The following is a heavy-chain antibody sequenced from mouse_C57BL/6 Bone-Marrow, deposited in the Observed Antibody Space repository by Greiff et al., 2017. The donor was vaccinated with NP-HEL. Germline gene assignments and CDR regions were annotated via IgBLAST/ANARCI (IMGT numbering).Heavy chain of an antibody. J-gene: IGHJ4*01. V-gene: IGHV1-50*01. CDR1: GYTFTSYW. Sequence: QVQLQQPGAELVKPGASVKLSCKASGYTFTSYWMQWVKQRPGQGLEWIGEIDPSDSYTNYNQKFKGKATLTVDTSSSTAYMQLSSLTSEDSAVYYCARDYGAYYAMDYWGQGTSVTVSS. D-gene: IGHD1-1*02. CDR2: IDPSDSYT. CDR3: ARDYGAYYAMDY.